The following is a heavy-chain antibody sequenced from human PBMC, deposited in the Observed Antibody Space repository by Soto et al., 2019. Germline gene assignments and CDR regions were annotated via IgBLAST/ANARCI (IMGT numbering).Heavy chain of an antibody. D-gene: IGHD1-7*01. J-gene: IGHJ4*02. CDR1: GFTFSDYS. CDR3: ARGGVKGTTSRGQVYN. CDR2: ISSSSDST. V-gene: IGHV3-11*06. Sequence: QVQVVESGGGLVKPGGALRLSCAASGFTFSDYSMSWIRQAPGEGLEWVSLISSSSDSTKYADSVKGRFTISRDNGKSSLYLQLNSLRAEDTAVYYCARGGVKGTTSRGQVYNWGQGTRVTVSS.